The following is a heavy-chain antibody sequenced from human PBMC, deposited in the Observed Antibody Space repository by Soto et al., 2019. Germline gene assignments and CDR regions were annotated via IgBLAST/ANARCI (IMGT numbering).Heavy chain of an antibody. D-gene: IGHD2-2*02. CDR1: GFTFNTYD. CDR2: ILYEGSNK. J-gene: IGHJ6*02. CDR3: ARDLDCSSTNCYTGSWLYYYYYGMDV. Sequence: XGSLRLSCAASGFTFNTYDMHWVRQAPGRGLEWVAVILYEGSNKYYADSVKGRFTISRDNSKNTLYLEMNNLRAEDTAVYYCARDLDCSSTNCYTGSWLYYYYYGMDVWGQGPTVTVSS. V-gene: IGHV3-33*01.